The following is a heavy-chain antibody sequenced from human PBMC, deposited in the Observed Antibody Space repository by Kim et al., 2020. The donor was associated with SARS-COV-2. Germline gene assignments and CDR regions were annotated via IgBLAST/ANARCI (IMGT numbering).Heavy chain of an antibody. CDR1: GYTFTSYD. D-gene: IGHD3-3*01. CDR3: ARGLYGSGYLSNHWYFDL. J-gene: IGHJ2*01. V-gene: IGHV1-8*01. CDR2: MNPNSGNT. Sequence: ASVKVSCKASGYTFTSYDINWVRQATGQGLEWMGWMNPNSGNTGYAQKFQGRVTMTRNTSISTAYMELSSLRSEDTAVYYCARGLYGSGYLSNHWYFDLWGRGTLVTVSS.